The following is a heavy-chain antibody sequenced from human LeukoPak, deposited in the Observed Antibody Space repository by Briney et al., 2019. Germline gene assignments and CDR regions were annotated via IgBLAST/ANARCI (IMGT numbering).Heavy chain of an antibody. D-gene: IGHD3-10*02. CDR1: GFTFSSYS. V-gene: IGHV3-48*04. Sequence: PGGSLRLSCAASGFTFSSYSMNWVRQAPGKGLEWDSYISSSGSTIYYADSVKGRFTISRDNAKNSLYLQMNSLRAEDTAVYYCAELGITMIGGVWGKGTTVTISS. J-gene: IGHJ6*04. CDR3: AELGITMIGGV. CDR2: ISSSGSTI.